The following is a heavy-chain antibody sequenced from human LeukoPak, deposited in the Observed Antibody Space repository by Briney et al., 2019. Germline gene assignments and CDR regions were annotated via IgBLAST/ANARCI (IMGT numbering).Heavy chain of an antibody. CDR1: GYTFTSYG. CDR2: ISAYNGNT. D-gene: IGHD3-3*01. J-gene: IGHJ5*02. V-gene: IGHV1-18*01. Sequence: ASVKVSCKASGYTFTSYGISWVRQAPGQGLEWMGWISAYNGNTNYAQKLQGRVTMTTDTSTSTAYMELRSLRSDDTAVYYCARYYDLWSGYPVSSFDPWGQGTLVTVSS. CDR3: ARYYDLWSGYPVSSFDP.